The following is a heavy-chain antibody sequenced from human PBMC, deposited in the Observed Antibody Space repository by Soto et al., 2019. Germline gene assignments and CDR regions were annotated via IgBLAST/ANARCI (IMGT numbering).Heavy chain of an antibody. V-gene: IGHV1-2*04. Sequence: VASVKVSCKASGYTFNDYYMHWVRQAPGQGPEWMGWISPNSGVTKYAQKFQGSVTMTRDTSINTVYMELTSLRSDDTAVYYCARDPTGHCSRSTCPGLLYFDYWGQGTLVTVSS. D-gene: IGHD2-2*01. J-gene: IGHJ4*02. CDR3: ARDPTGHCSRSTCPGLLYFDY. CDR2: ISPNSGVT. CDR1: GYTFNDYY.